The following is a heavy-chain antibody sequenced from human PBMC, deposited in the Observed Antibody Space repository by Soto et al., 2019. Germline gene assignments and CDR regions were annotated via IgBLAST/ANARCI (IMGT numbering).Heavy chain of an antibody. CDR3: ASARKYDVFDV. V-gene: IGHV4-38-2*01. CDR1: GFFISSGNY. Sequence: PPESLSLTCAVSGFFISSGNYWGWIRKPTGKVQNGIGSTFHGEKTYDNPTVKSQVTITVDMSKKQISLNLNSVTASYTTVYYYASARKYDVFDVWGQGTVVTVSS. J-gene: IGHJ3*01. CDR2: TFHGEKT.